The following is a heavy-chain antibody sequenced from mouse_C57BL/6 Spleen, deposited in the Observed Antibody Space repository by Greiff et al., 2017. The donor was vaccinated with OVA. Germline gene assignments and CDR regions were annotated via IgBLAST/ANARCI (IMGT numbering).Heavy chain of an antibody. V-gene: IGHV5-9-1*02. Sequence: EVQVVESGEGLVKPGGSLKLSCAASGFTFSSYAMSWVRQTPEKRLEWVAYISSGGDYIYYADTVKGRFTISRDNARNTLYLQMSSLKSEDTAMYYCTRVLYYDYGFDYWGQGTTLTVSS. CDR3: TRVLYYDYGFDY. CDR1: GFTFSSYA. D-gene: IGHD2-4*01. J-gene: IGHJ2*01. CDR2: ISSGGDYI.